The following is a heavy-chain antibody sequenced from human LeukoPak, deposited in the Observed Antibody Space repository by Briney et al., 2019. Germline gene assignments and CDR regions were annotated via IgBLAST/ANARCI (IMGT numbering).Heavy chain of an antibody. Sequence: ASVKVSCKASGGTFISYAISWVRQAPGQGVEWMGRIIPIFGIANYAQKFQGRVTITADKSTSTAYMELSSLRSEDTAVYYCARVVTPHDAFDIWGQGTMVTVSP. CDR2: IIPIFGIA. D-gene: IGHD5-18*01. CDR3: ARVVTPHDAFDI. J-gene: IGHJ3*02. V-gene: IGHV1-69*04. CDR1: GGTFISYA.